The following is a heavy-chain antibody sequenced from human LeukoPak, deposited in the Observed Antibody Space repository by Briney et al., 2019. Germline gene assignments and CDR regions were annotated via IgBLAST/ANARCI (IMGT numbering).Heavy chain of an antibody. V-gene: IGHV5-51*01. CDR1: GYSFTSYW. Sequence: GESLKISCKGSGYSFTSYWIGWVRQMPGKGLEWMGIIYPGDSDTRYSPSFQGQVTISADKSISTAYLQWSSLRASDTAMYYCARRAAVAQWYFDLWGRGTLVTVSS. CDR2: IYPGDSDT. CDR3: ARRAAVAQWYFDL. D-gene: IGHD6-19*01. J-gene: IGHJ2*01.